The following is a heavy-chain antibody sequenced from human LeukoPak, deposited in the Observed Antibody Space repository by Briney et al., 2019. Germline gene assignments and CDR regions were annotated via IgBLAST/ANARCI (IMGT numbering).Heavy chain of an antibody. J-gene: IGHJ3*02. D-gene: IGHD3-22*01. CDR2: IYYSGST. CDR1: GGSISRGGYY. V-gene: IGHV4-31*03. Sequence: SETLSLTCTVSGGSISRGGYYWSWIRPRPGKGLEWIGYIYYSGSTYYNPSLKSRVTISVDTSKNQFSLKLSSVTAADTAVYYCARGADYYDSSGSKARAFDIWGQGTMVTVSS. CDR3: ARGADYYDSSGSKARAFDI.